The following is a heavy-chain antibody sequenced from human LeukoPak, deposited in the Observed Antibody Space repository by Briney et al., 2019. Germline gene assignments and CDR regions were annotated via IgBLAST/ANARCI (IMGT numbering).Heavy chain of an antibody. J-gene: IGHJ1*01. Sequence: PSETLSLTCAVSGGSITSSSWWSWVRQPPGKGLEWIGEIFHSGDTNYKPSLESRVTMSVDKSKNQFSLKLSSVTAADTAVYYCARFAADDDAGYRGCWSQGTLVTVSS. V-gene: IGHV4-4*02. CDR3: ARFAADDDAGYRGC. CDR2: IFHSGDT. CDR1: GGSITSSSW. D-gene: IGHD5-12*01.